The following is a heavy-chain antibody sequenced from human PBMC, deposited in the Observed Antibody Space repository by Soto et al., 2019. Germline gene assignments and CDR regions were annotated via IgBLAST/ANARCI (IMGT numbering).Heavy chain of an antibody. CDR2: IWYDGSNK. J-gene: IGHJ4*02. D-gene: IGHD1-7*01. CDR3: AREITGTITGPVDY. V-gene: IGHV3-33*01. Sequence: QVQLVESGGAVVQPGRSLRLSCAASGFTFSSYGMHWVRQAPGKGLEWVAVIWYDGSNKYYADSVKGRFTISRDNSKNTLYLQMNSLRAEDTAVYYCAREITGTITGPVDYWGQGTLVTVSS. CDR1: GFTFSSYG.